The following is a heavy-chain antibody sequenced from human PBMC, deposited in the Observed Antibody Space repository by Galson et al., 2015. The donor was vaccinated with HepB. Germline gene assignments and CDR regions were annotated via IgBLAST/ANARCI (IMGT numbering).Heavy chain of an antibody. CDR2: INHSGST. J-gene: IGHJ4*02. D-gene: IGHD3-10*01. Sequence: SETLSLTCAVYGGSFSGYYWSWIRQPPGKGLEWIGEINHSGSTNYNPSLKSRVTISVDTSKNQFSLKLSSVTAADTAVYYCARERTNYGSGSYYRYWGQGTLVTVSS. V-gene: IGHV4-34*01. CDR3: ARERTNYGSGSYYRY. CDR1: GGSFSGYY.